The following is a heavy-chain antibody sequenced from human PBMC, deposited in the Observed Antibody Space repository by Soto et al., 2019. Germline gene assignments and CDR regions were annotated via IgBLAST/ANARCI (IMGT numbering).Heavy chain of an antibody. V-gene: IGHV5-10-1*01. J-gene: IGHJ4*02. CDR2: IDPSDSYT. CDR3: ASHRGFSGYDAY. CDR1: GNSFTDYW. D-gene: IGHD5-12*01. Sequence: EVQLVQSGAEVKKPGESLRISCKGSGNSFTDYWIPWARQMPGKGLEWMGRIDPSDSYTNYNPSFQGHVTISADKSIGIAYLQWGSLKASDTAIYYCASHRGFSGYDAYWGQGTLVTVSS.